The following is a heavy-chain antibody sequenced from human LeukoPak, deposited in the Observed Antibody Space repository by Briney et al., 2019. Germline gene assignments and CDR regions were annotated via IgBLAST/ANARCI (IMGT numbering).Heavy chain of an antibody. D-gene: IGHD2/OR15-2a*01. CDR3: ARGGGRHVEY. J-gene: IGHJ4*02. CDR1: GFTFSSYW. CDR2: IKEDGSEK. V-gene: IGHV3-7*05. Sequence: PGGSLRLSCEASGFTFSSYWMSWVRQAPGKGLEWVANIKEDGSEKNYVDSVKGRFTISRDNAKNSLYLQMNSLRAEDTAVYYCARGGGRHVEYWGQGNLVTVSS.